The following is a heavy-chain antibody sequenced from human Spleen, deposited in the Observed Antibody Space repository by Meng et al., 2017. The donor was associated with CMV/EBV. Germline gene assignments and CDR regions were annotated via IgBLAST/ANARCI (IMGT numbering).Heavy chain of an antibody. D-gene: IGHD3/OR15-3a*01. CDR2: INPKNGVT. V-gene: IGHV1-2*02. J-gene: IGHJ5*02. CDR1: GYIFIGYY. CDR3: ARVIFEALPFDP. Sequence: CKASGYIFIGYYIYWLRQAPGQGLEWMGWINPKNGVTNYAPKFLGRVTITRDTSISTAYLELSSLRSDDTAVYYCARVIFEALPFDPWGHGTLVTVSS.